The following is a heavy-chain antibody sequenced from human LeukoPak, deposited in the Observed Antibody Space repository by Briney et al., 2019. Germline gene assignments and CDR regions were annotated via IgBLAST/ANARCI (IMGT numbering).Heavy chain of an antibody. J-gene: IGHJ4*02. V-gene: IGHV3-23*01. CDR2: ISATGGST. Sequence: GGSLRLSCAASGFTFSSYAMSWVRQAPGKGLEWVSAISATGGSTYYADSVRGRFTISRDSSRSTLYLQMNSLRAEDTAVYYCAKGTDNYGSGTYYYFDYWGQGTLVTVSS. D-gene: IGHD3-10*01. CDR3: AKGTDNYGSGTYYYFDY. CDR1: GFTFSSYA.